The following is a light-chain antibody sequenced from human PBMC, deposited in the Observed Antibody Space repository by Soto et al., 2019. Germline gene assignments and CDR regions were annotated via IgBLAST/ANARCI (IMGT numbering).Light chain of an antibody. CDR3: CSYAGSRTFV. CDR2: EGT. J-gene: IGLJ3*02. CDR1: SSDVGAYNL. Sequence: QSAVTQPASVSGSPGQSITVSCTGTSSDVGAYNLVSWYQQYPGKAPRLIIYEGTKRPSGISHRFSGSKSDNTASLTISGLRAEDEAHYHCCSYAGSRTFVFGGGTKLTVL. V-gene: IGLV2-23*01.